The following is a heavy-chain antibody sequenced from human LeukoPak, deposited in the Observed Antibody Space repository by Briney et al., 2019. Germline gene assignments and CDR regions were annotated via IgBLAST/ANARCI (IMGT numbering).Heavy chain of an antibody. Sequence: PGGSLRLSCAASGFTFSNAWMSWVRQAPGKGLEWVGRIKSKTDGGTTDYAAPVKGRFTISRDDSKNTLYLQMNSLKTEDTAVYYRTTEPLGYCSSTSCYTTVFHYGGLDYWGQGTLVTVST. CDR3: TTEPLGYCSSTSCYTTVFHYGGLDY. D-gene: IGHD2-2*02. J-gene: IGHJ4*02. V-gene: IGHV3-15*01. CDR2: IKSKTDGGTT. CDR1: GFTFSNAW.